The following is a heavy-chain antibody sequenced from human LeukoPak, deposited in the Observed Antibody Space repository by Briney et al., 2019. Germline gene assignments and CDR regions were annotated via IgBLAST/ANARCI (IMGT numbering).Heavy chain of an antibody. CDR1: GFAFSSYG. CDR3: VMSYYDSSGYQTLCC. CDR2: INPSDGNT. V-gene: IGHV1-46*01. J-gene: IGHJ4*02. Sequence: GGSLSLSCAASGFAFSSYGMHWVRQAPGQGLEWMGIINPSDGNTNYAQKFQGRVTMTRDMSTSTVYMELSSLRSEDTAVYYCVMSYYDSSGYQTLCCWGQGTLVTVSS. D-gene: IGHD3-22*01.